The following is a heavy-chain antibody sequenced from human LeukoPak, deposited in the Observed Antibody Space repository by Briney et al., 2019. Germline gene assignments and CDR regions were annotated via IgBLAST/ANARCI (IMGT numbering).Heavy chain of an antibody. CDR3: ARGDYGDYVSSFVPFDY. J-gene: IGHJ4*02. D-gene: IGHD4-17*01. V-gene: IGHV4-59*01. CDR1: GDSISSYY. CDR2: IYYSGST. Sequence: PSETLFLTCTVSGDSISSYYWSWIRQPPGKGLEWIGYIYYSGSTNYNPSLKSRVTISVDTSKNQFSLKLSSVTAADTAVYYCARGDYGDYVSSFVPFDYWGQGTLVTVSS.